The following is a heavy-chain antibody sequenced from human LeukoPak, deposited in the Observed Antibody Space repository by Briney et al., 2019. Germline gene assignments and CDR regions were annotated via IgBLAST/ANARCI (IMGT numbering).Heavy chain of an antibody. Sequence: PGGSLRLSCAASGFTFSSYAMSWVRQAPGKGLEWVSAISGSGGSTYYADSVKGRFTISRDNSKNTLYLQMNSLRAEDTAVYYCAKDTPPSFMITFGGVTRYWGQGTLVTVSS. J-gene: IGHJ4*02. D-gene: IGHD3-16*01. CDR3: AKDTPPSFMITFGGVTRY. CDR2: ISGSGGST. V-gene: IGHV3-23*01. CDR1: GFTFSSYA.